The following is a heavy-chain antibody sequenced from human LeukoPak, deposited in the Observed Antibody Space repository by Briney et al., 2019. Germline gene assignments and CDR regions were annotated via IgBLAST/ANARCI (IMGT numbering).Heavy chain of an antibody. V-gene: IGHV1-2*02. Sequence: ASMKVSCKASGYSFTVYYMHWVRQAPGQGLEWMGWINPNSGGTNYAQKFQGRVTMTRDTSISTAYMELSRLRSDDTAVYYCAREVGRYSDSGEWFDPWGQGTLVTVSS. D-gene: IGHD3-10*01. J-gene: IGHJ5*02. CDR2: INPNSGGT. CDR3: AREVGRYSDSGEWFDP. CDR1: GYSFTVYY.